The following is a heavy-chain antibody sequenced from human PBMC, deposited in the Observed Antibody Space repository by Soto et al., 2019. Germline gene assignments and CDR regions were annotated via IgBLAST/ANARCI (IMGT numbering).Heavy chain of an antibody. CDR3: AKAVYYDFWSGFDY. Sequence: GGSLRLSCAASGFTFSSYAMSWVRQAPGKGLEWVSAISGSGGSTYYADSVKGRFTISRDNPKNTLYLQMNSLRAEDTAVYYCAKAVYYDFWSGFDYWGQGTLVTVSS. D-gene: IGHD3-3*01. CDR2: ISGSGGST. CDR1: GFTFSSYA. J-gene: IGHJ4*02. V-gene: IGHV3-23*01.